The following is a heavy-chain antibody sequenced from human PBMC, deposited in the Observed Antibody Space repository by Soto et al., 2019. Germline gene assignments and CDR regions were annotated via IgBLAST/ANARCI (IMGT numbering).Heavy chain of an antibody. Sequence: PGGSLRLSCAASGFTFSDHYMDWVRQAPGKGLEWVGRTRNKANSYTTEYAASVKGRFSVSRDDSKNSLFLQMNSLQTEDTALYYCVRTATGYNGFDYWGQGALVTVSS. CDR1: GFTFSDHY. V-gene: IGHV3-72*01. J-gene: IGHJ4*02. D-gene: IGHD5-12*01. CDR3: VRTATGYNGFDY. CDR2: TRNKANSYTT.